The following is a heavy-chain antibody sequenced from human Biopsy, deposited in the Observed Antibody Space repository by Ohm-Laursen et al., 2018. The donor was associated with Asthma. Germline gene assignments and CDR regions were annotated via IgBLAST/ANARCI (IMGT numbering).Heavy chain of an antibody. Sequence: SLRLSCAASGFTFRSYAMHWVRQAPGKGLEWVAVISHDGQTQHYAESVKGRFALSRDNSQNTLYLQMISLRTDDTAVYYCAKRRGYSDFNDFDYWGHGALVTVSS. CDR2: ISHDGQTQ. CDR1: GFTFRSYA. D-gene: IGHD4-11*01. CDR3: AKRRGYSDFNDFDY. V-gene: IGHV3-30*09. J-gene: IGHJ4*01.